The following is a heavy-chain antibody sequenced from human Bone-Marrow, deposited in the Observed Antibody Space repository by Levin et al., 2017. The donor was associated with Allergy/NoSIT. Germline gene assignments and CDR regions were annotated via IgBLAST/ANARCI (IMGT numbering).Heavy chain of an antibody. CDR1: GYTFSNYD. J-gene: IGHJ4*02. CDR3: ARSPAGDRLPEIDY. CDR2: MNPHSGNT. D-gene: IGHD2-21*02. Sequence: ASVKVSCKASGYTFSNYDINWVRQATGQGLEWMGWMNPHSGNTGYAEKFQGRVTMTRITSITTAYMELSSLRSEDTAVYYCARSPAGDRLPEIDYWGQGTLVTVSS. V-gene: IGHV1-8*01.